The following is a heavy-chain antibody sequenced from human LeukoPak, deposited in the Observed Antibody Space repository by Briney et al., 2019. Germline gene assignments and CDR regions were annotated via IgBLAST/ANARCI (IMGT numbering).Heavy chain of an antibody. V-gene: IGHV3-74*01. CDR3: ARGSFGSFDC. CDR2: FSSDGSTT. CDR1: GFTFSSYS. Sequence: GGSLRLSCAASGFTFSSYSMHWVRQAPGKVLVWVSRFSSDGSTTTYADSVKGRFTISRDNDKNTLYLQMNSLRVEDTAVYYCARGSFGSFDCWGQGSLVTVFS. J-gene: IGHJ4*02. D-gene: IGHD3-10*01.